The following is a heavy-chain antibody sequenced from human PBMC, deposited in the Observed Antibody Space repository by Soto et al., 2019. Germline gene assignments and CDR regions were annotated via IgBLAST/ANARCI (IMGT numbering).Heavy chain of an antibody. CDR2: IFFTGIT. CDR1: GGSVTTGSYN. Sequence: QVQLQESGPGLVRPSENLSLTCTVSGGSVTTGSYNWSWIRRPPGNGLEWIGNIFFTGITHYNPSLNNRVTMSVDTSKNQFSLTVTSVTAADTAVYYCARDGHGMDVWGQGTTVTVSS. J-gene: IGHJ6*02. CDR3: ARDGHGMDV. V-gene: IGHV4-61*01.